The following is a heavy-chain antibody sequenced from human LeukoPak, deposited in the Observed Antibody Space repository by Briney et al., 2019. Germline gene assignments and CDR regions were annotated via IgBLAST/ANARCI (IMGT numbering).Heavy chain of an antibody. J-gene: IGHJ4*02. CDR1: GFTFSSYW. V-gene: IGHV3-23*01. D-gene: IGHD6-6*01. CDR3: AKELRYSGSSDY. Sequence: GGSLRLSCAASGFTFSSYWMSWVRQAPGKGLEWVSAISGSGGSTYYADSVKGRFTVSRDNSRNTLYLQMNSLRVEDTAVYYCAKELRYSGSSDYWGQGTLVTVSS. CDR2: ISGSGGST.